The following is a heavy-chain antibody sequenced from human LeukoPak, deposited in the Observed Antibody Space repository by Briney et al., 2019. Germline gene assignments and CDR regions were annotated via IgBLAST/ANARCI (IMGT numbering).Heavy chain of an antibody. Sequence: SQTLSLTCAISGDSVSSNSVTWNWIRQSPSRGLEWLGRTYYRSTWYNDYAVSVRGRITVNPDTSKNQFSLHLNSAPPEDTAVYYCARRLTQYDCFDPWGQGILVTVSS. J-gene: IGHJ5*02. D-gene: IGHD2-2*01. CDR2: TYYRSTWYN. CDR1: GDSVSSNSVT. CDR3: ARRLTQYDCFDP. V-gene: IGHV6-1*01.